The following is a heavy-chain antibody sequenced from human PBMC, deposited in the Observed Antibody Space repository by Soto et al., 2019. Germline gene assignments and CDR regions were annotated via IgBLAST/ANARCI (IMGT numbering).Heavy chain of an antibody. CDR3: ARDYLNGMDV. CDR2: ISYDGSNK. CDR1: GFTFSSYA. Sequence: AASGFTFSSYAMHWVRQAPGKGLEWVAVISYDGSNKYYADSVKGRFTISRDNSKNTLYLQMNSLRAEDTAVYYCARDYLNGMDVWGQGTTVTVPS. D-gene: IGHD3-16*02. J-gene: IGHJ6*02. V-gene: IGHV3-30-3*01.